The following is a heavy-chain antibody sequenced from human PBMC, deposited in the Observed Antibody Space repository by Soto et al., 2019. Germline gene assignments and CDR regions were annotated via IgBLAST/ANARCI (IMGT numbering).Heavy chain of an antibody. V-gene: IGHV3-30*04. CDR3: ARPSFPYSGSPLETGSDSLDI. CDR1: GFSISTYA. Sequence: QVQLVESGGGVVQPGRSLRLYCAASGFSISTYALHWVRQAPGKGPGWVAIISYNGNNKHYADSVKGRFTISRDNSKNTVDLQMNSLRVEDTAMYYCARPSFPYSGSPLETGSDSLDIWGQGTMVTVSS. J-gene: IGHJ3*02. CDR2: ISYNGNNK. D-gene: IGHD1-26*01.